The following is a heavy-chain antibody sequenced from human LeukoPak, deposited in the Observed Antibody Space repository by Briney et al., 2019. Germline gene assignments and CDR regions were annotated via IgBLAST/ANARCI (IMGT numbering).Heavy chain of an antibody. CDR3: ARSQMTTVTANFDY. D-gene: IGHD4-17*01. Sequence: ASVKVCCKASGGTFSSYAISWVRQAPGQGLEWMGGIIPIFGTANYAQKFQGRVTITTDESTSTAYMELSSLRSEDTAVYYCARSQMTTVTANFDYWGQGTLVTVSS. V-gene: IGHV1-69*05. CDR2: IIPIFGTA. CDR1: GGTFSSYA. J-gene: IGHJ4*02.